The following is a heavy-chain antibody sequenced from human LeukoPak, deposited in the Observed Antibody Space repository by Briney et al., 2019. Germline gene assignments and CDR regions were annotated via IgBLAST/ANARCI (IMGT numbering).Heavy chain of an antibody. J-gene: IGHJ6*03. CDR2: IYYSGST. D-gene: IGHD6-13*01. Sequence: SKTLSLTCTVSGYSISSGYYWGWIRQPPGKGLEWIGYIYYSGSTNYNPSLKSRVTISVDTSKNQFSLKLSSVTAADTAVYYCARTTEAHSWRTRYYDYYMDVWGKGTTVTVSS. V-gene: IGHV4-61*01. CDR3: ARTTEAHSWRTRYYDYYMDV. CDR1: GYSISSGYY.